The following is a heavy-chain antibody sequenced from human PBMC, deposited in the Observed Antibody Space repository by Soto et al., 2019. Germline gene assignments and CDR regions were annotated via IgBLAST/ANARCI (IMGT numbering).Heavy chain of an antibody. CDR2: ISYDGSNK. D-gene: IGHD3-3*01. CDR1: GFTFSSYA. V-gene: IGHV3-30-3*01. J-gene: IGHJ6*02. Sequence: GSLRLSCAASGFTFSSYAMHWVRQAPGKGLEWVAVISYDGSNKYYADSVKGRFTISRDNSKNTLYLQMTSLRAEDTAVYYCARSPYYDFWSGYYSPYYYYGMDVWGQGTTVTVSS. CDR3: ARSPYYDFWSGYYSPYYYYGMDV.